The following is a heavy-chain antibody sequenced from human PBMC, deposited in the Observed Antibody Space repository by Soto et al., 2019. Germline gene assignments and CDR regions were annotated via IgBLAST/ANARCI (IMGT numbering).Heavy chain of an antibody. CDR3: ARGGWRHIDY. CDR1: GGSISVYY. Sequence: SETLSLTCTVSGGSISVYYWSWIRQPPGKGLEWIGYIYYSGSTNYNPPLKSRATISVDTSKNQFSLKLSSVTAADTAVYYCARGGWRHIDYWGQGTLVTVSS. CDR2: IYYSGST. J-gene: IGHJ4*02. D-gene: IGHD3-3*01. V-gene: IGHV4-59*08.